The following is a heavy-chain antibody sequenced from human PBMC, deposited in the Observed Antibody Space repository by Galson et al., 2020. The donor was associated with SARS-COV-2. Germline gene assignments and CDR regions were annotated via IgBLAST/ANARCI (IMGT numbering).Heavy chain of an antibody. V-gene: IGHV3-11*01. CDR3: ARDSEVVPAAITMVYYYYYMDV. Sequence: NSGGSLRLSCAASGFTFSDYYISWIRQAPGKGLELVSYISSSGSTIYYADSVKGRFTISRDNAKNSLYLQMNSLRAEDTAVYYCARDSEVVPAAITMVYYYYYMDVWGKGTTVTVSS. D-gene: IGHD2-2*01. CDR1: GFTFSDYY. CDR2: ISSSGSTI. J-gene: IGHJ6*03.